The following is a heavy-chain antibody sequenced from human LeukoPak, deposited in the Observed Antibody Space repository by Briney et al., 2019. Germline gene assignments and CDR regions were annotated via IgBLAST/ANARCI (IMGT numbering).Heavy chain of an antibody. CDR1: GFTFNTNA. CDR3: AKCGNSGCHLIDY. D-gene: IGHD5-12*01. CDR2: ISGRTGGT. Sequence: GGSLRLSCAASGFTFNTNAMSWVRQAPGKGLEWVSGISGRTGGTYYADSVKGRFTISRDSSKSTLYLQMDSLRAEDTAVYYCAKCGNSGCHLIDYWGQGTLVTVSS. V-gene: IGHV3-23*01. J-gene: IGHJ4*02.